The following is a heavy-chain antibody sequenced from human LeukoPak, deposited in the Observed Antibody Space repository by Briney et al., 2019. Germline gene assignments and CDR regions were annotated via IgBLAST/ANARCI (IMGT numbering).Heavy chain of an antibody. J-gene: IGHJ4*02. CDR3: ARDLAPDY. CDR1: GFTVSDNF. CDR2: ISASGRTI. V-gene: IGHV3-11*01. Sequence: PGGSLRRSCAASGFTVSDNFISWIRQAPGKGLEWISYISASGRTIEYADSVKGRFTISRDKTKNSLYLQLNSLRADDTAVYYCARDLAPDYWGQGTLVTVSS.